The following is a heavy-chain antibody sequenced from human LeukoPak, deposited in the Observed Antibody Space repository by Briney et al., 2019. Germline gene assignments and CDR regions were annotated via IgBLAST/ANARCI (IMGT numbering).Heavy chain of an antibody. D-gene: IGHD4-17*01. Sequence: GSLRLSCAASRFTFSSYSMNWVRQAPGKGLDWVSSISSSSSYIYYADSVKGRFTISRDNAKNSLYLQMNSLRAEDTAVYYCARDQGYGDLDYWGQGTLVTVSS. CDR1: RFTFSSYS. J-gene: IGHJ4*02. CDR3: ARDQGYGDLDY. CDR2: ISSSSSYI. V-gene: IGHV3-21*01.